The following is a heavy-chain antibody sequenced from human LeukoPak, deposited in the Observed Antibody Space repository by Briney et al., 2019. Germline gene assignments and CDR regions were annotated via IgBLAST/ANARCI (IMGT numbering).Heavy chain of an antibody. Sequence: AAVKVSCKASGYTFTSYGISWVRQAPGQGLEWMGWISAYNGNTNYAQNLQGRVTMTTDTSTRIAYMELRSLGSDDTAIYYCARFSIPANWFDPWGQGTLVTVSS. CDR1: GYTFTSYG. V-gene: IGHV1-18*01. D-gene: IGHD6-25*01. J-gene: IGHJ5*02. CDR3: ARFSIPANWFDP. CDR2: ISAYNGNT.